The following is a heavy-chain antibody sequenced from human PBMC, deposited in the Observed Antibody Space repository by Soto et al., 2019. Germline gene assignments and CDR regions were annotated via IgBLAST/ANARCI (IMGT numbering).Heavy chain of an antibody. V-gene: IGHV5-10-1*01. Sequence: GESLKISCKGSGYSFAGYWITWVRQKPGKGLEWMGRIDPSDSQTYYSPSFRGHVTISVTKSITTVFLQWSSLRASDTAMYYCARQIYDSDTGPNFQYYFDSWAQRTPVTVSS. CDR1: GYSFAGYW. CDR2: IDPSDSQT. D-gene: IGHD3-22*01. CDR3: ARQIYDSDTGPNFQYYFDS. J-gene: IGHJ4*02.